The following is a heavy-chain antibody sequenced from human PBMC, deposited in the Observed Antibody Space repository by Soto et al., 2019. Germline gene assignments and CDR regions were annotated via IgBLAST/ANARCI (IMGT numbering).Heavy chain of an antibody. CDR2: IERDDDDK. J-gene: IGHJ6*02. V-gene: IGHV2-70*13. D-gene: IGHD1-20*01. CDR3: ARSIRGPRRFNGMDV. CDR1: GFSLTSPGMW. Sequence: XGPTLVNPRETLTLSCTFSGFSLTSPGMWVSWIRQSPGKALEWLALIERDDDDKYYSTSLKTRLTISKDTRKNQVVLTMANMEPADTATYYCARSIRGPRRFNGMDVWGQGNTVTVSS.